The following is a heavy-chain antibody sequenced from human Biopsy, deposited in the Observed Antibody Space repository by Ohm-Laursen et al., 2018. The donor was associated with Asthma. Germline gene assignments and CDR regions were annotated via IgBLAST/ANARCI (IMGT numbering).Heavy chain of an antibody. CDR2: INGDGSQK. CDR1: GFTFGNFW. Sequence: SLRLSCTASGFTFGNFWMSWGRQTPGKGLEWVATINGDGSQKSYVDSVTGRFTISRDNSKNSLHLEMNSLRAEDTAVYYCARTFHFWSPYHAEHYQLWGQGTLVTVSS. V-gene: IGHV3-7*01. CDR3: ARTFHFWSPYHAEHYQL. D-gene: IGHD3-3*02. J-gene: IGHJ1*01.